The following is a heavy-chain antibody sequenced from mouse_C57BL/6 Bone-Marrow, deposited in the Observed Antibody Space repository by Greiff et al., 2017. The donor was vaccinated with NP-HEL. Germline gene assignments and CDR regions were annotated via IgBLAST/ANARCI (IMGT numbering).Heavy chain of an antibody. J-gene: IGHJ1*03. CDR2: INYDGSST. D-gene: IGHD2-1*01. V-gene: IGHV5-16*01. Sequence: EVKLMESEGGLVQPGSSMKLSCTASGFTFSDYYMAWVRQVPEKGLEWVANINYDGSSTYYLDSLKSRFIISRDNAKNILYLQMSSLKSEDTATYYCARERTLLFWYFDVWGTGTTVTVSS. CDR1: GFTFSDYY. CDR3: ARERTLLFWYFDV.